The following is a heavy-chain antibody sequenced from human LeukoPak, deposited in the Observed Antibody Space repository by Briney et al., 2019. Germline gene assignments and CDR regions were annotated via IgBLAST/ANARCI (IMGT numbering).Heavy chain of an antibody. Sequence: GRTLRLSCAASGFTFSSYGMHWVRQAPGKGLEWVAVKSYDGSNKYYADSVKGRFTISRDNSKNTLYLQMNSLRAEDTAVYYCAKDATGLNYYDETWGQGTLVTVSS. CDR1: GFTFSSYG. CDR3: AKDATGLNYYDET. V-gene: IGHV3-30*18. J-gene: IGHJ5*02. D-gene: IGHD3-22*01. CDR2: KSYDGSNK.